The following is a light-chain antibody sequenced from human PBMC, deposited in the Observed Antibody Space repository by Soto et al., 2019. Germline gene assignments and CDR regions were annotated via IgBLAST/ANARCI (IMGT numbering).Light chain of an antibody. J-gene: IGKJ4*01. CDR2: DAS. V-gene: IGKV3-11*01. CDR3: QWRSDWPPRLT. Sequence: EVVLTQSPATLSLSPGERATLSSRASESIGNYLAWYQQKLGQAPKLLIYDASRRAIGIPGRFSGDGSGTGFTLTISSLEPEDFAVYYYQWRSDWPPRLTFGGGTKVEIK. CDR1: ESIGNY.